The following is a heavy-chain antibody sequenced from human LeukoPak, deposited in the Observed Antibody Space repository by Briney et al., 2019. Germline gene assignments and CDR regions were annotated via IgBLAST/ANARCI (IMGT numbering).Heavy chain of an antibody. CDR2: INHSGST. CDR1: GGSFSGYY. CDR3: AGPFFAKGGPDY. V-gene: IGHV4-34*01. Sequence: SETLSLTCAVYGGSFSGYYWSWIRQPPGEGLEWIGEINHSGSTNYNPSLKSRVTISVDSSKNQFSLKLSSVTAADTAVYYCAGPFFAKGGPDYWGQGTLVTVSS. J-gene: IGHJ4*02. D-gene: IGHD3-16*01.